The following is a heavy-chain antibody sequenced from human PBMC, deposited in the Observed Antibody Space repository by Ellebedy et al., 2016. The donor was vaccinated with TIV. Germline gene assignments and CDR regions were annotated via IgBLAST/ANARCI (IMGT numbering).Heavy chain of an antibody. CDR2: ISPYTGNT. D-gene: IGHD5-12*01. CDR1: GYTFTSYG. V-gene: IGHV1-18*01. Sequence: ASVKVSCKASGYTFTSYGVSWVRQAPGHGLEWVGWISPYTGNTNYTRHFQGRVTMTIDTSTTTAYMELRSLISDDTAVYYCARDMVQGMVARYLWFDYWGQGTLVTVSS. J-gene: IGHJ4*02. CDR3: ARDMVQGMVARYLWFDY.